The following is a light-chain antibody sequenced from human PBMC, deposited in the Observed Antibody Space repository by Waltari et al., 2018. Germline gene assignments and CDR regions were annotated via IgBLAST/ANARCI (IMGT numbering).Light chain of an antibody. CDR2: FDN. CDR3: QVWDSRSDRA. V-gene: IGLV3-21*04. CDR1: NIGRQS. J-gene: IGLJ2*01. Sequence: SYVLTQPPSVSVAPGKTATITCGGGNIGRQSVHWNQQKAGKAPVLVIYFDNDRPSGIPERFSGSNSGDTATLTISRVEAGDEADYYCQVWDSRSDRAFGGGTKLTVL.